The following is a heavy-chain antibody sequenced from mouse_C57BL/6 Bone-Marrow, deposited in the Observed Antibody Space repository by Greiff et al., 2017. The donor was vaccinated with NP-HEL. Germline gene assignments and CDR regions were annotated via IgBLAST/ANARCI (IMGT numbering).Heavy chain of an antibody. J-gene: IGHJ2*01. CDR2: IDPENGDT. D-gene: IGHD2-5*01. CDR1: GFNIKDDY. V-gene: IGHV14-4*01. CDR3: TTNLWSNYVND. Sequence: VQLQQSGAELVRPGASVKLSCTASGFNIKDDYMHWVKQRPEQGLEWIGWIDPENGDTEYASKFQGKATITADTSSNTAYLQLSSLTSEYTAVYYCTTNLWSNYVNDWGQGTTLTVSS.